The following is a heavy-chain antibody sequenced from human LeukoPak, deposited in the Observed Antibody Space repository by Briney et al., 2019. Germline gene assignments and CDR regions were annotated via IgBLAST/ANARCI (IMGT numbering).Heavy chain of an antibody. D-gene: IGHD1-7*01. CDR3: ASDPNNWNYVSY. V-gene: IGHV3-21*01. CDR1: GFTFSSYS. J-gene: IGHJ4*02. CDR2: ISSSSSYI. Sequence: GGSLRLTCAASGFTFSSYSMNWVRQAPGKGLEWVSSISSSSSYIYYADSVKGRFTISRDNAKNSLYLQMNSLRAEDTAVYYCASDPNNWNYVSYWGQGTLVTVSS.